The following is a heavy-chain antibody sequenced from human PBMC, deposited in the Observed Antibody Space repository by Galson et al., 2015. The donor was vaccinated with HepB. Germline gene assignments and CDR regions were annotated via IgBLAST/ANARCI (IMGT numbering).Heavy chain of an antibody. J-gene: IGHJ4*02. Sequence: SLRLSCAASGFTFSSYGMHWVRQAPGKGLEWVAVISYDGSNKYYADSVKGRFTISRDNSKNTLYLQMNSLRAEDTAVYYCAKKPLDIVVVPAAEVQTFGVVIIFRYWGQGTLVTVSS. V-gene: IGHV3-30*18. CDR3: AKKPLDIVVVPAAEVQTFGVVIIFRY. CDR2: ISYDGSNK. CDR1: GFTFSSYG. D-gene: IGHD2-2*01.